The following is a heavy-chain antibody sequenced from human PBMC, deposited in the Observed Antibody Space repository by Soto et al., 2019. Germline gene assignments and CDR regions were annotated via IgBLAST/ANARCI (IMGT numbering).Heavy chain of an antibody. CDR2: ISSSSSYI. Sequence: GGSLRLSCAASGFTFSSYSMNWVRQAPGKGLEWVSSISSSSSYIYYADSVKGRFTISRDNAKNSLYLQMNSLRAEDTAVYYCARAYSSSWYGAYYYYYYGMDVWGQGTTVTSP. CDR3: ARAYSSSWYGAYYYYYYGMDV. D-gene: IGHD6-13*01. CDR1: GFTFSSYS. J-gene: IGHJ6*02. V-gene: IGHV3-21*01.